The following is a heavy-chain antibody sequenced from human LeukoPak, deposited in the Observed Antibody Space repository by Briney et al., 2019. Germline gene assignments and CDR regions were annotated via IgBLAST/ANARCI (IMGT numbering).Heavy chain of an antibody. CDR2: ISSTGGST. CDR1: GFSSRSYV. CDR3: AKGDSGYGYFDY. Sequence: GGSLRLSCAASGFSSRSYVMSWVRQAPGKGLEWVSTISSTGGSTFHADSVKGRFTISRDNSKNTLYLQMNSLRAEDTAVYYCAKGDSGYGYFDYWGQGTLVTVSS. J-gene: IGHJ4*02. V-gene: IGHV3-23*01. D-gene: IGHD5-12*01.